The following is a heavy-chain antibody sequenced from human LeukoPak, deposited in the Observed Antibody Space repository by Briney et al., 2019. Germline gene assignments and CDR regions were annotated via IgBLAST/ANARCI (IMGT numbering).Heavy chain of an antibody. D-gene: IGHD3-10*01. J-gene: IGHJ5*02. CDR1: GYTFTGYY. Sequence: ASVKVSCKASGYTFTGYYMHWVRQAPGQGLEWMGWINPNSGGTSYAQKFQGRVTMTRDTSISTAYMELSRLRSDDTAVYYCARGKEVLLWFGELLEWFDPWGQGTLVTVSS. CDR3: ARGKEVLLWFGELLEWFDP. CDR2: INPNSGGT. V-gene: IGHV1-2*02.